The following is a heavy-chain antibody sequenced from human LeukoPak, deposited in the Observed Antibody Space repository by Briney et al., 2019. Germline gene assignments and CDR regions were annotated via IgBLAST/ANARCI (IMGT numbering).Heavy chain of an antibody. Sequence: GGSLRLSCAASGFTFSSYAMTWIRQAPGKGLDWVSYISNGGANTYYADSVKGRFTISRDNAKNSLFLQMNSLRAEDTAVYYCARAIYDGFDIWGQGKMVTVSS. D-gene: IGHD5-24*01. CDR1: GFTFSSYA. V-gene: IGHV3-11*01. J-gene: IGHJ3*02. CDR2: ISNGGANT. CDR3: ARAIYDGFDI.